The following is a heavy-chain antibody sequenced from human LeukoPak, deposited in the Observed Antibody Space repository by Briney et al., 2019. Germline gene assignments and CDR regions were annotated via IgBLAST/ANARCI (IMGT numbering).Heavy chain of an antibody. V-gene: IGHV4-4*07. Sequence: SETLSLTCTVSGGSISSYYWSWIRQPAGKGLEWIGRIYTSGSTNYNPSLKSRVTMSVDTSKNQFPLKLSSVTAADTAVYYCARAKGSGSYFEYYFDYWGQGTLVTVSS. CDR3: ARAKGSGSYFEYYFDY. J-gene: IGHJ4*02. D-gene: IGHD3-10*01. CDR2: IYTSGST. CDR1: GGSISSYY.